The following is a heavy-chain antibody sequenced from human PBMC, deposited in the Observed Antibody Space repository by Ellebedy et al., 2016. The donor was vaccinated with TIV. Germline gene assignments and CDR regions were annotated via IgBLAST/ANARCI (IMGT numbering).Heavy chain of an antibody. Sequence: AASVKVSCKASGYTFISYDINWVRQATGQGLEWMGWMNPNSGNTGYAQKFQGRVTMTRNTSISTAYMELSSLRSEDTAVYYCARGITMVRGVTLGYWGQGSLLTVSS. CDR2: MNPNSGNT. CDR1: GYTFISYD. CDR3: ARGITMVRGVTLGY. V-gene: IGHV1-8*01. J-gene: IGHJ4*02. D-gene: IGHD3-10*01.